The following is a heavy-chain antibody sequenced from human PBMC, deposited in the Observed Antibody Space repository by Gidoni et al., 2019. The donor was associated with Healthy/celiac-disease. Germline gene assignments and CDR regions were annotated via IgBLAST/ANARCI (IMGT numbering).Heavy chain of an antibody. CDR3: AKVGAARHTGGSYLSYFDY. CDR1: GFTFSSYA. CDR2: ISGSGGST. V-gene: IGHV3-23*01. D-gene: IGHD1-26*01. J-gene: IGHJ4*02. Sequence: EVQLLESGGGLVQPGGSLRLSCAASGFTFSSYAMSWVRQAPGKGLEWVSAISGSGGSTYYADSVKGRFTISRDNSKNTLYLQMNSLRAEDTAVYYCAKVGAARHTGGSYLSYFDYWGQGTLVTVSS.